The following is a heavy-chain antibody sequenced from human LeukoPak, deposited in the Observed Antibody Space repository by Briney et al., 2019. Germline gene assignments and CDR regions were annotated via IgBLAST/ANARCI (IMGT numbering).Heavy chain of an antibody. J-gene: IGHJ4*02. V-gene: IGHV3-23*01. D-gene: IGHD6-25*01. Sequence: GGSLRLSCAASGFTVSSNYMGWVRQAPGKGLEWVSAISGSGSSTYYADSVKGRFTISRDNSKNTVYLEMNSLRADDTAVYYCARGQRWGQGTLVTVSS. CDR3: ARGQR. CDR1: GFTVSSNY. CDR2: ISGSGSST.